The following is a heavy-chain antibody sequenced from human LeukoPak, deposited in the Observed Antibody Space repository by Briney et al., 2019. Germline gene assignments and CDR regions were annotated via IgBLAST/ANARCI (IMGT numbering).Heavy chain of an antibody. CDR2: ISYDGSNK. Sequence: PGGSLRLSCAGSAFTFSSYWMTWVRQAPGKGLEWVALISYDGSNKNQADSVRGRFIISRDNSKNTLYLQMNGLRTEDTAVYYCAKPAGYCSGGSCALFDYWGQGTLVTVSS. J-gene: IGHJ4*02. CDR3: AKPAGYCSGGSCALFDY. D-gene: IGHD2-15*01. V-gene: IGHV3-30*18. CDR1: AFTFSSYW.